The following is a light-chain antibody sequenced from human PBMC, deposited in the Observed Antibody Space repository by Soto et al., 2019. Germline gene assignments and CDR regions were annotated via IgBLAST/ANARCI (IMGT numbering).Light chain of an antibody. CDR3: QQYNTYQT. J-gene: IGKJ1*01. CDR2: DAS. Sequence: DIQMTQSPSTLSASVGYRVTITCRASQSISSWLAWYQQKPGKAPKLLIYDASSLESGVPSRFSGSGSGTEFTLTISRLQTDDFATYYCQQYNTYQTFGQGSKVDIK. V-gene: IGKV1-5*01. CDR1: QSISSW.